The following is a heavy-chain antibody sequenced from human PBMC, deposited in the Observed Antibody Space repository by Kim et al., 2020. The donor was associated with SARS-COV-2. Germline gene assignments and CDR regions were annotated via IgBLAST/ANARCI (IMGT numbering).Heavy chain of an antibody. D-gene: IGHD3-10*01. CDR3: AKSLYGSGRPDAFDI. V-gene: IGHV3-23*03. J-gene: IGHJ3*02. Sequence: DSVKGRFTISRNNSKNTLYLQMNSLRAEDTAVYYCAKSLYGSGRPDAFDIWGQGTMVTVSS.